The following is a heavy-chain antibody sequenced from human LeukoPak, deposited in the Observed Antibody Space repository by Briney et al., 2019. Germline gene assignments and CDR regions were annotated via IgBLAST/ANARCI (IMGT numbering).Heavy chain of an antibody. CDR2: IKSDGSST. CDR1: GFAFSNYW. J-gene: IGHJ4*02. CDR3: ARAGETSNWYPGYFDY. V-gene: IGHV3-74*01. Sequence: GGSPRLSCAASGFAFSNYWMHWVRQAPGKGPVWVSRIKSDGSSTRFADSVQGRFTISRDNGKNTLYLQMNSLRAEDTAVYYCARAGETSNWYPGYFDYWGQGALVTVSS. D-gene: IGHD6-13*01.